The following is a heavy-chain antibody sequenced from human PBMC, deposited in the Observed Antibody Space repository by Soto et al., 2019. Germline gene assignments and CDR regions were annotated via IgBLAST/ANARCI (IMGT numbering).Heavy chain of an antibody. J-gene: IGHJ3*02. D-gene: IGHD3-3*01. CDR1: GGSISSYY. CDR2: IYYSGST. V-gene: IGHV4-59*01. CDR3: ARVGHSRFWEGDDAFDI. Sequence: PSETLSLTCTVSGGSISSYYWSWIRQPPGKGLEWIGYIYYSGSTNYNPSLKSRVTISVDTSKNQFSLKLSSVTAADTAVYYCARVGHSRFWEGDDAFDIWGQGTMVTVSS.